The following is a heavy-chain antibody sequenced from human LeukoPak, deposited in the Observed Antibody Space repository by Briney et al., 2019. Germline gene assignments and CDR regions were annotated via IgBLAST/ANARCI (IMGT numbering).Heavy chain of an antibody. CDR1: GFTFSSYA. CDR3: ANCLLYGSSWYEIQGMDV. J-gene: IGHJ6*02. CDR2: ISGSGGST. Sequence: GGSLRLSCAASGFTFSSYAMSWVRQAPGKGLEWVSAISGSGGSTYYADSVKGRFTISRDNSKNTLYPQMNSLRAEDTAVYYCANCLLYGSSWYEIQGMDVWGQGTTVTVSS. V-gene: IGHV3-23*01. D-gene: IGHD6-13*01.